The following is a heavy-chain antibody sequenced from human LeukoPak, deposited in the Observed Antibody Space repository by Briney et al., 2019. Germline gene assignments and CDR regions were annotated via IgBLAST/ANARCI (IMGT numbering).Heavy chain of an antibody. CDR2: TYYRSKWYD. V-gene: IGHV6-1*01. CDR3: ARESGYYSFDL. Sequence: SQTLSLTCAISGDSVSSNSVAWNWIRQSPSRGLEWLGRTYYRSKWYDEYAVSVKSRIAINPDTSKNQFSLQLNSVTPEDMAVYYCARESGYYSFDLWGRGTLVTVSS. D-gene: IGHD3-22*01. J-gene: IGHJ2*01. CDR1: GDSVSSNSVA.